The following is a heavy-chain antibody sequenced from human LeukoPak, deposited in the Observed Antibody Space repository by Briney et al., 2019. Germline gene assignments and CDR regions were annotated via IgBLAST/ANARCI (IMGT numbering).Heavy chain of an antibody. V-gene: IGHV1-18*01. CDR2: ISAHTGKP. J-gene: IGHJ6*02. CDR3: ARDRITMIVGPTEADYYGMDV. CDR1: RGTFSSYA. Sequence: ASVKVSCKASRGTFSSYAISWVRQAPGQGLEWMGWISAHTGKPNYAQMFQGRITMTTDTSTSTAFMELRGLRSDDSAVYYCARDRITMIVGPTEADYYGMDVWGQGTTVIVSS. D-gene: IGHD3-22*01.